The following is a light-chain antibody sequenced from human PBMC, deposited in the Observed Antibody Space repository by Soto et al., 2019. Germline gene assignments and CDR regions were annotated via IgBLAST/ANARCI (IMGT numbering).Light chain of an antibody. CDR3: ATWDDSPSGRSWV. CDR1: SSNIGSNN. CDR2: PNS. J-gene: IGLJ3*02. Sequence: QSVLTQSPSASWTPGRMVSISCSGSSSNIGSNNVYWYQQFPGSAPRFLIYPNSPRPSGVPDRFSASKSGTSASLVISGLRPEDEATYYCATWDDSPSGRSWVFGGGTKVTVL. V-gene: IGLV1-47*01.